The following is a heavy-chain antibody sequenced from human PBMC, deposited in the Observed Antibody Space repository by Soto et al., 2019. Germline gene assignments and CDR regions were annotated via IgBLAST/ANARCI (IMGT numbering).Heavy chain of an antibody. Sequence: EVQLVESGGGLVQPGGSLRLSCAASGFTFSSYSMNWVRQAPGKGLEWVSSISSSSSYIYYADSVKGRFTISRDNAKNSLYLQMNSLRAEDTAVYYCAREVHYYDSSGYYYVGFNYWGQGTLVTVSS. V-gene: IGHV3-21*01. D-gene: IGHD3-22*01. J-gene: IGHJ4*02. CDR3: AREVHYYDSSGYYYVGFNY. CDR2: ISSSSSYI. CDR1: GFTFSSYS.